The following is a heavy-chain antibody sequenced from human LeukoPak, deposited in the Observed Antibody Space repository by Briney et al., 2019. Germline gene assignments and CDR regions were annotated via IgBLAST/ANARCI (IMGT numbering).Heavy chain of an antibody. V-gene: IGHV6-1*01. CDR1: GDSVSSNSVT. J-gene: IGHJ5*02. D-gene: IGHD2-2*01. Sequence: SQTLSLTCAISGDSVSSNSVTWNWIRQSPSRGLEWLGRTYYRSTWYNDYAVSVRGRITVNPDTSKNQFSLHLNSVAPEDTAVYYCARRLTQYDCFDPWGQGILVAVSS. CDR2: TYYRSTWYN. CDR3: ARRLTQYDCFDP.